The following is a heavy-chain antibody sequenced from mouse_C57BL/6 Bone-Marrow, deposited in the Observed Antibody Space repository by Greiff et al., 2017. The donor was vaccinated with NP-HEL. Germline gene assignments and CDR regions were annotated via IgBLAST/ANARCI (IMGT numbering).Heavy chain of an antibody. CDR3: ARGKITTVVATDY. CDR1: GYTFTSYW. V-gene: IGHV1-72*01. Sequence: VQLQQPGAELVKPGASVKLSCKASGYTFTSYWMHWVKQRPGRGLEWIGRIDPNSGGTKYNEKFKSTATLTVDKPSSTAYMQLSSLTSEDSAVYYCARGKITTVVATDYWGQGTTLTVAA. J-gene: IGHJ2*01. D-gene: IGHD1-1*01. CDR2: IDPNSGGT.